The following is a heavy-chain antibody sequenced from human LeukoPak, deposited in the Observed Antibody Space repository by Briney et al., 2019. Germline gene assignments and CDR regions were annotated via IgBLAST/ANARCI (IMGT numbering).Heavy chain of an antibody. J-gene: IGHJ4*02. CDR3: GVLPAATMLRDF. CDR1: GFTFSTYG. D-gene: IGHD2-2*01. V-gene: IGHV3-33*01. Sequence: GRSLRLSCAASGFTFSTYGMHWVRQAPGKGLEWVAVLWDDGINTSYADSVKGRFTISRDTSQNTPYLQMDSLRAEDTAVYFCGVLPAATMLRDFWGQGTLVTVSS. CDR2: LWDDGINT.